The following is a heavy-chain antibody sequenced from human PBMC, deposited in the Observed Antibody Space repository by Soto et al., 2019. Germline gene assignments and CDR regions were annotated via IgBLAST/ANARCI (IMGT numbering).Heavy chain of an antibody. CDR3: AAWPRSHWFDS. D-gene: IGHD6-13*01. Sequence: EVQLEESGGGLVQPGTSLRLSCAGSGFTFSNYWMGWVRQAPGKGLEWVANIKGDGSETRYLESVKGRFIISRDNAKNTLYLQMNSLRAEDTAVYYCAAWPRSHWFDSWGQGTLVIVS. J-gene: IGHJ5*01. CDR2: IKGDGSET. V-gene: IGHV3-7*05. CDR1: GFTFSNYW.